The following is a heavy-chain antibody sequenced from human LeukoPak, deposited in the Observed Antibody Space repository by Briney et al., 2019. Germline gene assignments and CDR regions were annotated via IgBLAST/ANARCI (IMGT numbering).Heavy chain of an antibody. V-gene: IGHV3-21*01. D-gene: IGHD2-2*01. CDR2: ISSSSSYI. Sequence: GGSLRLSCAASGFTFSSYSMNWVRQAPGKGLEWVSSISSSSSYIYYADSVKGRFAISRDNAKNSLYLQMNSLRAEDTAVYYCARGTGYCSSTSCYVWGYWGQGTLVTVSS. CDR3: ARGTGYCSSTSCYVWGY. CDR1: GFTFSSYS. J-gene: IGHJ4*02.